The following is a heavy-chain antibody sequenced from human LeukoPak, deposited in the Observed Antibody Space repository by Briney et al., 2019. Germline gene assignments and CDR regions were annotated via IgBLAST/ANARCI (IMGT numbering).Heavy chain of an antibody. J-gene: IGHJ4*02. V-gene: IGHV3-23*01. CDR2: ISGSGGST. Sequence: PGGSLRLSCAASGFTFSSYAMSWVRQAPGKGLEWVSAISGSGGSTYYADSVKGRFTISRDNSKNTLYLQMNSLRAEGTAVYYCAKDVVDYGDLLFDYWGQGTLVTVSS. CDR1: GFTFSSYA. CDR3: AKDVVDYGDLLFDY. D-gene: IGHD4-17*01.